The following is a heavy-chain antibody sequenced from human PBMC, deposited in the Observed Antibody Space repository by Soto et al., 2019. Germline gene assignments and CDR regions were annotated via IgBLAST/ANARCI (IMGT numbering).Heavy chain of an antibody. J-gene: IGHJ4*02. CDR3: SMDDTDWFFN. CDR2: TGSKGETYAT. V-gene: IGHV3-73*02. Sequence: EVQLVESGGDLVQPGGSLKLSCAASGFTFGASNLQWVRQASGKGLEWLGRTGSKGETYATTYAASVKGRFTISRDDSKKTAYLQTNNLESEDTAVYYCSMDDTDWFFNWGRGTLVTVSS. D-gene: IGHD3-9*01. CDR1: GFTFGASN.